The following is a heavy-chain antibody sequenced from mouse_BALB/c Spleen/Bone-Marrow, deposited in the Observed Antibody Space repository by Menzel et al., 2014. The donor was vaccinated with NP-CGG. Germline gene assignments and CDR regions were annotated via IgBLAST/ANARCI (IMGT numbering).Heavy chain of an antibody. V-gene: IGHV1-14*01. D-gene: IGHD2-14*01. CDR1: GYTFTSYW. CDR3: AKGGNYRYDFDY. J-gene: IGHJ2*01. Sequence: EVKLVESGAELVKPWASVKLSCKASGYTFTSYWMHWVKQRPGQGLEWIGYINPYNDGTKYNEKFKGMATLTSDRSSSTAYMELSSLTSEDSAVYYCAKGGNYRYDFDYWGQGTTLTVSS. CDR2: INPYNDGT.